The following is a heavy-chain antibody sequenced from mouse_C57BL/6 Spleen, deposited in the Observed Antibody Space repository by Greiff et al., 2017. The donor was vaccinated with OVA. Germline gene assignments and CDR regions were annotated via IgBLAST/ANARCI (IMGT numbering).Heavy chain of an antibody. Sequence: EVKLQESGPELVKPGASVKISCKASGYTFTDYYMNWVKQSHGKSLEWIGDINPNNGGTSYNQKFKGKATLTVDKSSSTAYMELRSLTSEDSAVYYCARGERLRRGFAYWGQGTLVTVSA. D-gene: IGHD2-2*01. CDR2: INPNNGGT. CDR1: GYTFTDYY. CDR3: ARGERLRRGFAY. V-gene: IGHV1-26*01. J-gene: IGHJ3*01.